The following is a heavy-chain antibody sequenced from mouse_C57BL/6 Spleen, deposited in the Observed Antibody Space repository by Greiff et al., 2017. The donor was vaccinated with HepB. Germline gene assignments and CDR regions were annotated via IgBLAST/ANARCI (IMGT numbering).Heavy chain of an antibody. V-gene: IGHV5-4*01. CDR1: GFTFSSYA. Sequence: VQLKESGGGLVKPGGSLKLSCAASGFTFSSYAMSWVRQTPEKRLEWVATISDGGSYTYYPDNVKGRFTISRDNAKNNLYLQMSHLKSEDTAMYYCARDRDYYGSSRHFDVWGTGTTVTVSS. CDR3: ARDRDYYGSSRHFDV. CDR2: ISDGGSYT. J-gene: IGHJ1*03. D-gene: IGHD1-1*01.